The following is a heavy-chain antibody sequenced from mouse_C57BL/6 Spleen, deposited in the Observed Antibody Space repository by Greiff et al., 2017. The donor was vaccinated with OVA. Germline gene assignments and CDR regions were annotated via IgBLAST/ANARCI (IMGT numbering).Heavy chain of an antibody. CDR2: ISYDGSN. J-gene: IGHJ4*01. D-gene: IGHD3-1*01. CDR1: GYSITSGYY. Sequence: EVQVVESGPGLVKPSQSLSLTCSVTGYSITSGYYWNWIRQFPGNKLEWMGYISYDGSNNYNPSLKNRISITRDTSKNQFFLKLNSVTTEDTATYYCARDSLGAMDYWGQGTSVTVSS. CDR3: ARDSLGAMDY. V-gene: IGHV3-6*01.